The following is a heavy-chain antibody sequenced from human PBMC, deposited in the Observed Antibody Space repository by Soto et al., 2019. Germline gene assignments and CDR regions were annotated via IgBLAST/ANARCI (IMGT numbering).Heavy chain of an antibody. CDR2: IHYSGSI. V-gene: IGHV4-30-4*08. J-gene: IGHJ6*02. CDR3: AREDDGGDRDYYGLDV. D-gene: IGHD2-21*02. CDR1: GGSISYEYYH. Sequence: QVQLQQSGPGLVKPSQTLSLTCTVSGGSISYEYYHWTWIRQSPGKGLEWIGYIHYSGSIIYNTSFKSRVTISVDTSKNQFSRQLSSVTVADTAVYFCAREDDGGDRDYYGLDVWGQGTTVTVSS.